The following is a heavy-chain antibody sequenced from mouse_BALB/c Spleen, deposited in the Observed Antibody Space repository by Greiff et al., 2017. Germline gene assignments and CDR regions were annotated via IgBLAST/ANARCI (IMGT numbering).Heavy chain of an antibody. CDR3: ARDYYGSSYEEAMNY. CDR1: GFSLTSYG. V-gene: IGHV2-9*02. CDR2: IWAGGST. Sequence: QVQLQQSGPGLVAPSQSLSITCTVSGFSLTSYGVHWVRQPPGKGLEWLGVIWAGGSTNYNSALMSRLSISKDNSKSQVFLKMNSLQTDDTAMYYWARDYYGSSYEEAMNYGGQGTSVTVSS. D-gene: IGHD1-1*01. J-gene: IGHJ4*01.